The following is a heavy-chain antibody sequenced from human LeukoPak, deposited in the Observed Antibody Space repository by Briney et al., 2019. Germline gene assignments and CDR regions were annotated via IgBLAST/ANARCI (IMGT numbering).Heavy chain of an antibody. CDR3: ARAEPRGSVWYPY. J-gene: IGHJ4*02. V-gene: IGHV4-4*02. CDR1: GGSISSNNW. CDR2: IFHSGST. D-gene: IGHD6-13*01. Sequence: SGTLSLTCAVFGGSISSNNWWSWVRQPPGKGLEWIGEIFHSGSTNYNPSLKSRVTISVDKSKNQFSLKLNSVTAADTVVYYCARAEPRGSVWYPYWGQGTLVTVSS.